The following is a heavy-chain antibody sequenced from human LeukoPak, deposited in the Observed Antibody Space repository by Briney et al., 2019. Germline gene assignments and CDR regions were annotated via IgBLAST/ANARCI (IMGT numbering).Heavy chain of an antibody. J-gene: IGHJ4*02. D-gene: IGHD6-19*01. Sequence: PGGSLRLSCAASGFTFEDYAMHWVRQAPGKGLEWDSGISWHSENIDYADSVKGRFTISRDNAKNSLYLRMNSLRAEDTALYYCVKDVCSSIDECNSVARTFDYYFDYWGQGALVTVSS. CDR1: GFTFEDYA. CDR2: ISWHSENI. V-gene: IGHV3-9*01. CDR3: VKDVCSSIDECNSVARTFDYYFDY.